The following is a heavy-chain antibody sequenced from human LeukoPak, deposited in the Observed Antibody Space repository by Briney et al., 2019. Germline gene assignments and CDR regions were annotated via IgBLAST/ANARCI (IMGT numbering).Heavy chain of an antibody. CDR2: IYTSGST. D-gene: IGHD3-10*01. CDR1: GGSISSYY. J-gene: IGHJ4*02. CDR3: ARDVWFGDQSEYYFDY. V-gene: IGHV4-4*07. Sequence: SETLSLTCTVSGGSISSYYWSWIRQPAGKGLEWIGRIYTSGSTNYNPSLKSRVTMSVDTSKNQFSLKLSSVTAADTAVYYCARDVWFGDQSEYYFDYWGQGTLATVSS.